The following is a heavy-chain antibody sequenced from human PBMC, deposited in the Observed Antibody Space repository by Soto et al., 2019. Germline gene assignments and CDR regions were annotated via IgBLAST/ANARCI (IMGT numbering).Heavy chain of an antibody. D-gene: IGHD6-13*01. V-gene: IGHV1-69*06. CDR1: GGTFSSYA. J-gene: IGHJ3*02. CDR3: ARRRLDIAAADDAFDI. Sequence: QMQLVQSGAEVKKPGSSVKVSCKASGGTFSSYAISWVRQAPGQGLEWLGEIIPMFGTTKYAQNFQGRVTLTADKSTSTAYMELSSLGSEDTAVYYCARRRLDIAAADDAFDIWGQGTVVTVSS. CDR2: IIPMFGTT.